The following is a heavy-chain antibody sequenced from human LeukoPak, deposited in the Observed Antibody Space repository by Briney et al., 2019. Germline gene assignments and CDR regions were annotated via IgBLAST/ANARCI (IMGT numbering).Heavy chain of an antibody. D-gene: IGHD3-10*01. CDR2: INHSGST. CDR1: GGSFNGYY. J-gene: IGHJ4*02. CDR3: AGAFGESQTFDY. Sequence: NPSETLSLTCAVYGGSFNGYYWSWIRQPPGKGLEWIGEINHSGSTNYNPSLKSRATISVDTSKNQFSLKLSSVTAADTAVYYCAGAFGESQTFDYWGQGTLVTVSS. V-gene: IGHV4-34*01.